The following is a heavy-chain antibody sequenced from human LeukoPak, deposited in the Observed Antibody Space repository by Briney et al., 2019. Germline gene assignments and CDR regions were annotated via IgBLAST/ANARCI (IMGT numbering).Heavy chain of an antibody. Sequence: GGSLRLSCAASGFTFSSYAMSWVRQAPGEGLEWVSSISGSGGGTYYADFVKGRFTISRDSSKNTLYLQMNSLRAEDTATYYCAKALNYWYFDLWGRGNLVTVSS. CDR1: GFTFSSYA. V-gene: IGHV3-23*01. CDR2: ISGSGGGT. J-gene: IGHJ2*01. CDR3: AKALNYWYFDL.